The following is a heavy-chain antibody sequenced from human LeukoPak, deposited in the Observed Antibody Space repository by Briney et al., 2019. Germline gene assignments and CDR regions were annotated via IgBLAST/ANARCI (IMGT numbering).Heavy chain of an antibody. CDR3: ARDRSYGGEMVTFYYFDY. D-gene: IGHD1-26*01. CDR1: GYTFTTYF. Sequence: GASVKVSCKASGYTFTTYFIHWVRQAPGQGLEWMGIIYPRGGGTIYAQKFQGRVTMTRDTSTTTVYMELSSLRSDDTAVYYCARDRSYGGEMVTFYYFDYWGQGTLVTVSS. CDR2: IYPRGGGT. V-gene: IGHV1-46*01. J-gene: IGHJ4*02.